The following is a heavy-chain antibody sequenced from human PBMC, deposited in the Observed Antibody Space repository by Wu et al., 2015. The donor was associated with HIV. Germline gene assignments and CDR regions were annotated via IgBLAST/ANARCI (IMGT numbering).Heavy chain of an antibody. CDR3: ARTYYYDNGRRFFDY. D-gene: IGHD3-22*01. CDR1: GGSIRSSSHY. J-gene: IGHJ4*02. Sequence: QVQLQESGPGLVKPSETLSLTCSVSGGSIRSSSHYWDWIRQPPGKGLEWIGSIYYVGKTYYNSSLRSRVTIAVGSSKNEFSLRLTSVTVADTAVYYCARTYYYDNGRRFFDYVGPGNVGHRLL. CDR2: IYYVGKT. V-gene: IGHV4-39*07.